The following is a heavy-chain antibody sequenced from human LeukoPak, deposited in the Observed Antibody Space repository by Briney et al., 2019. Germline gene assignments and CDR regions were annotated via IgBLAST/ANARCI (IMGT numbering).Heavy chain of an antibody. CDR1: GFTFSSYA. CDR2: ISGSGGST. Sequence: GGSLRLSCAASGFTFSSYAMSWVRQAPGKGLEWVSAISGSGGSTYYADSVKGRFTISRDNSKNTLYLQMNSLRAEDTAVYYVAKDGWGSYNLDYWGKGTLVTVSS. V-gene: IGHV3-23*01. D-gene: IGHD1-26*01. CDR3: AKDGWGSYNLDY. J-gene: IGHJ4*02.